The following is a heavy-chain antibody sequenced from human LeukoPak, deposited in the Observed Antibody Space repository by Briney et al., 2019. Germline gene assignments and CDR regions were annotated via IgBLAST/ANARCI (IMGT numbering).Heavy chain of an antibody. CDR3: ARDSVSWAGATAESFDY. Sequence: PGGSLRLSCAASGFTXSSXXXTWVXQXXXXXXEXVXXXXXSSSYIYYADSVKGRFTISRDNAKNSLYLQMNSLRAEDTAVYYCARDSVSWAGATAESFDYWGQGTLVTVSS. CDR2: XXXSSSYI. J-gene: IGHJ4*02. CDR1: GFTXSSXX. V-gene: IGHV3-21*01. D-gene: IGHD1-26*01.